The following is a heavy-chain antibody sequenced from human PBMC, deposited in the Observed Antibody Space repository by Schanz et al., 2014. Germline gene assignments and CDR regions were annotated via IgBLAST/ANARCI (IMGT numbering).Heavy chain of an antibody. CDR3: AKWKKEHYPFGTYRGNYYGVDV. J-gene: IGHJ6*02. CDR2: IFFSGST. V-gene: IGHV4-4*09. Sequence: QVQLQESGPGLVKPSETLSLTCTVSGVSIGGYYWSWIRQPPGKGLEWIGYIFFSGSTTYNPSFNGRLTISVDMSKNQFPLNRGSVTAADTSVYFCAKWKKEHYPFGTYRGNYYGVDVWGQGTTVIVSS. D-gene: IGHD3-16*02. CDR1: GVSIGGYY.